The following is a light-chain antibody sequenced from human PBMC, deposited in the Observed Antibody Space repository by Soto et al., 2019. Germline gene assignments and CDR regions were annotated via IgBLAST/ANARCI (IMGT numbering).Light chain of an antibody. CDR2: GAT. V-gene: IGKV3-20*01. CDR3: QQHGSSIT. J-gene: IGKJ3*01. Sequence: EILLMQSPGTLSLSPGERATLSCRASQSVSSSYLAWYQQRPRQAPRHLIYGATSRATGIPSRISGSGSGTDFTLTISRLAPEYLAEYYYQQHGSSITFGPGTKVDIK. CDR1: QSVSSSY.